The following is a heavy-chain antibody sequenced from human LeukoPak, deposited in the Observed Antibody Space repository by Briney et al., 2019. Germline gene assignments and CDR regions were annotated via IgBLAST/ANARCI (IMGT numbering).Heavy chain of an antibody. D-gene: IGHD1-26*01. CDR1: GYTFTSYG. V-gene: IGHV1-18*01. J-gene: IGHJ6*03. CDR2: ISAYNGNT. CDR3: ARLVGDYYYCYMDV. Sequence: SVKVSCKASGYTFTSYGISWVRQAPGQGLEWMGCISAYNGNTNYAQKLQGRVTMTTDTSTSTAYMELRSLRSDDTAVYYCARLVGDYYYCYMDVWGKGTTVTVYS.